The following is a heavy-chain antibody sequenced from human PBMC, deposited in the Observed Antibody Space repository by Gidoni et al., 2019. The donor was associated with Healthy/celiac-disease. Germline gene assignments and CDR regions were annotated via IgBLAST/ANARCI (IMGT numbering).Heavy chain of an antibody. V-gene: IGHV2-26*01. CDR3: ARIRQEGRYLVLIH. CDR1: GFSLSNARMG. J-gene: IGHJ4*02. D-gene: IGHD1-20*01. CDR2: IFSNDEK. Sequence: QVTLKEYGPVLVKPTETLTLTCTVPGFSLSNARMGVSWIRQPTGKALEWLAHIFSNDEKSYSTSLKSRLTIPKDTSKSQVVLTMTNMDPVDTATYYCARIRQEGRYLVLIHWGQGTLVTVSS.